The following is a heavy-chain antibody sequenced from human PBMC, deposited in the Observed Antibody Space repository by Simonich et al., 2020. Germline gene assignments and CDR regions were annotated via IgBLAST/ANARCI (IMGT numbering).Heavy chain of an antibody. Sequence: QLQLQESGPGLVKPSETLSLTCTVSGGSISSSSYYWGWIRQPPGKGLEWIGCIYYSGGTDYNPSLKSRVTISVDTSKNQFSLKLSSVTAADTAVYYCARWAYSSSYFDYWGQGTLVTVSS. CDR1: GGSISSSSYY. CDR2: IYYSGGT. D-gene: IGHD6-6*01. V-gene: IGHV4-39*01. J-gene: IGHJ4*02. CDR3: ARWAYSSSYFDY.